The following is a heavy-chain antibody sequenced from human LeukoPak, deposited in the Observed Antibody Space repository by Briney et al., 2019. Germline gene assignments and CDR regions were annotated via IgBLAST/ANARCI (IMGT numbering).Heavy chain of an antibody. V-gene: IGHV4-31*03. Sequence: SETLSLTCSVSGGSISSGGYYWSWIRQHPGKGLEWIGYIYYSGSTYYNPSLKSRVTISVDTSKNQFSLKLSSVTAADTAVYYCARSSPPCAFDIWGQGTMVTVSS. CDR1: GGSISSGGYY. J-gene: IGHJ3*02. CDR3: ARSSPPCAFDI. CDR2: IYYSGST.